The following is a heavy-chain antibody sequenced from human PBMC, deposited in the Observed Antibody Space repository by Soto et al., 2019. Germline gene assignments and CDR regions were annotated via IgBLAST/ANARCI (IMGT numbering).Heavy chain of an antibody. CDR1: GFSLSTSGMC. CDR3: ARISEDIVVVPAARYYYYYMDV. J-gene: IGHJ6*03. Sequence: SGPTLVNPTHTRTLTCTFSGFSLSTSGMCVSWIRQPPGKALEWLARIDWDDDKYYSTSLKTRLTISKDTSKNQVVLTMTNMDPVDTATYYCARISEDIVVVPAARYYYYYMDVWGKGTTVTVSS. V-gene: IGHV2-70*11. CDR2: IDWDDDK. D-gene: IGHD2-2*01.